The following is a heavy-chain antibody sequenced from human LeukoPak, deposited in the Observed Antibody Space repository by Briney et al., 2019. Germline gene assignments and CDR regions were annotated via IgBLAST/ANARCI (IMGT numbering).Heavy chain of an antibody. CDR3: AKQTGIVLMVYSPLS. Sequence: PSETLSLTCTVSGGSISSYYWSWIRQPPGKGLEWVSAISGSGGSTYYADSVKGRFTISRDNSKNTLYLQMNSLRAEDTAVYYCAKQTGIVLMVYSPLSWGQGTLVTVSS. CDR1: GGSISSYY. V-gene: IGHV3-23*01. CDR2: ISGSGGST. J-gene: IGHJ4*02. D-gene: IGHD2-8*01.